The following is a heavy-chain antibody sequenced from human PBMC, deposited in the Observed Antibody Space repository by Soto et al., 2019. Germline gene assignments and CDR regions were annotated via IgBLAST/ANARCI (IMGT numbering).Heavy chain of an antibody. CDR1: GFTFSSYA. D-gene: IGHD6-13*01. CDR3: AREMPSTAAAYFYYGLNV. J-gene: IGHJ6*02. Sequence: EVQLLESGGALVQPGGSLRLSCAASGFTFSSYAMSWVRQAPGKGLEWVSSISASGDSTHNADSVKGRFAISRDNSKNTLDLQLNSLTADDTAVYYCAREMPSTAAAYFYYGLNVWGQGTSVTVSS. CDR2: ISASGDST. V-gene: IGHV3-23*01.